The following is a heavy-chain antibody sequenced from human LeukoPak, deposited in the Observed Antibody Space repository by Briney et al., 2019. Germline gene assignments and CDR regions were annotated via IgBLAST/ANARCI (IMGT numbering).Heavy chain of an antibody. Sequence: SVKVSCKASGGTFSSYAISWVRQAPGQGLEWMGRIIPIFGTANYAQKFQGRITITTDESTSTAYMELSSLRSEDTAVYYCAREADYYDQQAYNWFDPWGQGTLVTVSS. CDR2: IIPIFGTA. V-gene: IGHV1-69*05. CDR3: AREADYYDQQAYNWFDP. D-gene: IGHD3-22*01. J-gene: IGHJ5*02. CDR1: GGTFSSYA.